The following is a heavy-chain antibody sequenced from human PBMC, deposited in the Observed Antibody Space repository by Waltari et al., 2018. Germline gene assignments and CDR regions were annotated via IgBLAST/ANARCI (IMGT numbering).Heavy chain of an antibody. V-gene: IGHV5-51*03. CDR2: IYPGDSDT. CDR1: GYSFTSYW. CDR3: ARRYCGGDCQLSGGYWYFDL. D-gene: IGHD2-21*01. J-gene: IGHJ2*01. Sequence: EVQLVQSGAEVKKPGESLKISCKGSGYSFTSYWIGWVRQMPGKGLGWMGIIYPGDSDTRYSPSFQGQVTISADKSISTAYLQWSSLKASDTAMYYCARRYCGGDCQLSGGYWYFDLWGRGTLVTVSS.